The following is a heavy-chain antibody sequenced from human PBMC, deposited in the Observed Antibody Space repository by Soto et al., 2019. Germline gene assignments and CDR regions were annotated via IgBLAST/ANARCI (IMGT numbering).Heavy chain of an antibody. CDR3: AKGNEHYYYYYDRDV. Sequence: GGSLRLSCAASGFTFSSYWMSWVRQAPGKGLEWVANIKQDGSEKYYVESVKGRFTISRDNAKNALYLQMNSLRAEDTAVYYCAKGNEHYYYYYDRDVWGQGTTVTVSS. CDR2: IKQDGSEK. CDR1: GFTFSSYW. J-gene: IGHJ6*02. V-gene: IGHV3-7*01.